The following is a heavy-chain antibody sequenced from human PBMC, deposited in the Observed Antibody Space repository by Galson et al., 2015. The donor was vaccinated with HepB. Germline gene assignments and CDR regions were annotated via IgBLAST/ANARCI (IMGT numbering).Heavy chain of an antibody. D-gene: IGHD4-17*01. J-gene: IGHJ6*02. CDR3: AKDPDYEGYDYYYGMDV. V-gene: IGHV3-30*18. CDR2: ISYDGSNK. CDR1: GFTFSSYG. Sequence: SLRLSCAASGFTFSSYGMHWVRQAPGKGLEWVAVISYDGSNKYYADSVKGRFTISRDNSKNTLYLQMNSLRAEDTAVYYCAKDPDYEGYDYYYGMDVWGQGTTVTVSS.